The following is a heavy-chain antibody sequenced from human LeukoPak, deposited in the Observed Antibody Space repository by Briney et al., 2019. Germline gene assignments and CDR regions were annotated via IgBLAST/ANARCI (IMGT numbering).Heavy chain of an antibody. CDR3: ARLGLYTSSWYRYYYFDY. V-gene: IGHV4-34*01. CDR1: GGSFNDYS. Sequence: SETLSLTCGVHGGSFNDYSWTWIRQSPGKGLEWIGEINHGGSTTYNPSLKSRFTMSVDASKNQFSLRLSSVTAADTAVYYCARLGLYTSSWYRYYYFDYWGQGSLVTVSS. J-gene: IGHJ4*02. D-gene: IGHD6-13*01. CDR2: INHGGST.